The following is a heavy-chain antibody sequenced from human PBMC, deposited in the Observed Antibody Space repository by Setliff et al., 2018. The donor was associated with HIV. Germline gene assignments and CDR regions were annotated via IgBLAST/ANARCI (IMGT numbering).Heavy chain of an antibody. CDR3: AKDGISGGSYPPYYFDY. D-gene: IGHD2-15*01. CDR2: ISGSGSGT. J-gene: IGHJ4*01. CDR1: GFTFNTYG. Sequence: GGSLRLSCSASGFTFNTYGMSWVRQAPGKGLEWVSVISGSGSGTFYADSVKGRFTITRDNSKNTLYLQMNRLRVDDTAVYYCAKDGISGGSYPPYYFDYWGHGTLVTVSS. V-gene: IGHV3-23*01.